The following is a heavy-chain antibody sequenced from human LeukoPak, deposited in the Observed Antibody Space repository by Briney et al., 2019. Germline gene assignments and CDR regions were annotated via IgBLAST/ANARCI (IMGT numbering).Heavy chain of an antibody. CDR2: IYNSGST. V-gene: IGHV4-59*01. Sequence: KPSETLSLTCTVSGGSISGSYWSWSREPPGKGLEWIAYIYNSGSTNYNPSLKSRVTISIDTSKNQFSLKLSSLTAADTAIYYCARGIESYGDYGYWGQGILVTVSS. J-gene: IGHJ4*02. D-gene: IGHD4-17*01. CDR1: GGSISGSY. CDR3: ARGIESYGDYGY.